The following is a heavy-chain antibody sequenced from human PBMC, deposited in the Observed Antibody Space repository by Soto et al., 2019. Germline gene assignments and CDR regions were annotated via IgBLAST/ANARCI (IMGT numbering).Heavy chain of an antibody. CDR3: ARSPRDFWSGYYDYCYYYGMDV. V-gene: IGHV1-18*01. Sequence: QVQLVQSGAEVKKPGASVKVSCKASGYTFTSYGISWVRQAPGQGLEWMGWISAYNGNTNYAQKLQGRVTMTTDTATSTGYMELRSLRSDDTAVYYCARSPRDFWSGYYDYCYYYGMDVWGQGTTVTVSS. CDR1: GYTFTSYG. D-gene: IGHD3-3*01. CDR2: ISAYNGNT. J-gene: IGHJ6*02.